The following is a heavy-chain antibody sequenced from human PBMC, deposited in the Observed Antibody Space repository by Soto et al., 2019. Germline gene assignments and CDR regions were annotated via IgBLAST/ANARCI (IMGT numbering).Heavy chain of an antibody. V-gene: IGHV3-33*01. Sequence: LRLSCAASGFTFSSYGMHWVRQAPGKGLEWVAVIWYDGSNKYYADSVKGRFTISRDNSKNTLYLQMNSLRAEDTAVYYCARAVAGIAAPADYWGQGTLVTVSS. J-gene: IGHJ4*02. D-gene: IGHD6-19*01. CDR1: GFTFSSYG. CDR2: IWYDGSNK. CDR3: ARAVAGIAAPADY.